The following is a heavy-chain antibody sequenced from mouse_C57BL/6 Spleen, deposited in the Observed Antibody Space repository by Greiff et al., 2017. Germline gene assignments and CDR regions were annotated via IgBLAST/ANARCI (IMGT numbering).Heavy chain of an antibody. V-gene: IGHV1-81*01. D-gene: IGHD3-3*01. J-gene: IGHJ4*01. Sequence: VHLVESGAELARPGASVKLSCKASGYTFTSYGISWVKQRTGQGLEWIGEIYPRSGNTYYNEKFKGKATLTADKSSSTAYMELRSLTSEDSAVYFCARGEGSMDYWGQGTSVTVSS. CDR2: IYPRSGNT. CDR1: GYTFTSYG. CDR3: ARGEGSMDY.